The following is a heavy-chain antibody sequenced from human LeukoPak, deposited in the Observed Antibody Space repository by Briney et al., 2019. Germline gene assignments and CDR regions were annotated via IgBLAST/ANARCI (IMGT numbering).Heavy chain of an antibody. CDR1: GLSGSSNF. Sequence: GGSLRLSCAPSGLSGSSNFLTWVRQAPGKGREWVSAIYSGGSTFYAASVGGRFNISRDNSKKTMFLQMSSLRVEDAAVYYCASSGTASRGAMDVWGQGTTVIVSS. CDR2: IYSGGST. V-gene: IGHV3-66*01. J-gene: IGHJ6*02. D-gene: IGHD1-1*01. CDR3: ASSGTASRGAMDV.